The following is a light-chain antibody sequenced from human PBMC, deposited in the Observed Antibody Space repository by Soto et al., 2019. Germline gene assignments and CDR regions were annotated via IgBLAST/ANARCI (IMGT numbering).Light chain of an antibody. J-gene: IGKJ1*01. CDR1: QSIPNS. Sequence: DLQLTQSPSDLAASIGDRFTITCRASQSIPNSLNWYQQKPGKAPKLLIYATSGLQSGVPSRFSGSGSGTDFTLTISSLQREDFAAYYCQQSFSSSWTFGHGTKVDIK. CDR3: QQSFSSSWT. V-gene: IGKV1-39*01. CDR2: ATS.